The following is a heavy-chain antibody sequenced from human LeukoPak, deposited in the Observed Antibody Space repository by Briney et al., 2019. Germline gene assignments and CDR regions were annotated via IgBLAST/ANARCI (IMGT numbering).Heavy chain of an antibody. V-gene: IGHV4-59*01. CDR1: GGSMSSYY. D-gene: IGHD4-23*01. CDR3: ARDGVGGNSVASYYYYGMDV. J-gene: IGHJ6*02. Sequence: SETLSLTCTVSGGSMSSYYWSWIRQPPGKGLEWIGYIYYSGSTNYNPSLKSRVTISVDTSKNQFSLKLSSVTAADTAVYYCARDGVGGNSVASYYYYGMDVWGQGTTVTVSS. CDR2: IYYSGST.